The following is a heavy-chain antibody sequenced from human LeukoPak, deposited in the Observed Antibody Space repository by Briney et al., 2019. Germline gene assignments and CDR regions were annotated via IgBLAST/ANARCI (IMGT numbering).Heavy chain of an antibody. V-gene: IGHV3-21*01. CDR1: GFTFSSYS. J-gene: IGHJ5*02. Sequence: NPGGSLRLSCAASGFTFSSYSMNWVRQAPGKGLEWVSSISSSSSNIYYADSVKGRFTISRDNAKDSLYLQMNSLRAEDTAVYYCATGKYYYDISGVFDLWGQGTLVTVSS. D-gene: IGHD3-22*01. CDR3: ATGKYYYDISGVFDL. CDR2: ISSSSSNI.